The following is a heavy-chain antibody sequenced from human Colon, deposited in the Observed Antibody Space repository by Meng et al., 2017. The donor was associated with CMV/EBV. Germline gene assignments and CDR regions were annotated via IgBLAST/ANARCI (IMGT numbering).Heavy chain of an antibody. D-gene: IGHD3-10*01. Sequence: GESLKISCTASGFKFSSHWMSWVRQAPGKGLEWVASIRLDGSETHYVDSVKGRFTISRDNAKNSLYLQMNSLRAEDTALYYCVREGYYGAWGQGTLVTVSS. CDR1: GFKFSSHW. CDR2: IRLDGSET. J-gene: IGHJ5*02. V-gene: IGHV3-7*01. CDR3: VREGYYGA.